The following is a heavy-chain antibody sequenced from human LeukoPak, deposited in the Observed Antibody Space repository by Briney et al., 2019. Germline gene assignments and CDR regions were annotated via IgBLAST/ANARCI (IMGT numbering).Heavy chain of an antibody. Sequence: GGSLRLSCAASGFTFSSYSMNWVRQAPGKGLEWVSSISSSSSYIYYADSVKGRFTISRDNSKNTLYLQMNSLRAEDTAVYYCAKDLLMVYAMEGPWFDPWGQGTLVTVSS. CDR1: GFTFSSYS. V-gene: IGHV3-21*01. CDR3: AKDLLMVYAMEGPWFDP. J-gene: IGHJ5*02. CDR2: ISSSSSYI. D-gene: IGHD2-8*01.